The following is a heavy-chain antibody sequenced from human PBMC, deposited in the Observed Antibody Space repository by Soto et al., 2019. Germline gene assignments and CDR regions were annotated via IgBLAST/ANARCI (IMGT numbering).Heavy chain of an antibody. CDR1: GYTLTELS. D-gene: IGHD3-22*01. J-gene: IGHJ4*02. CDR2: FDPEDGET. CDR3: ATHLDNYYDSSGYHPY. Sequence: ASVKVSCKVSGYTLTELSMHWVRQAPGKGLEWMGGFDPEDGETIYAQKFQGRVTMTEDTSTDTAYMELSSLRSEDTAVYYCATHLDNYYDSSGYHPYWGQGTLVTVSS. V-gene: IGHV1-24*01.